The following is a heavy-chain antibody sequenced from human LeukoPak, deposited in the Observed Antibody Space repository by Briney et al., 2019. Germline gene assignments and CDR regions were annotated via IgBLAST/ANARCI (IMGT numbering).Heavy chain of an antibody. J-gene: IGHJ5*02. CDR2: IKEDGSQR. V-gene: IGHV3-7*01. CDR1: GFTFSSYW. Sequence: QPGGSLRLSCAVSGFTFSSYWMSWVRQAPGKGLEWVANIKEDGSQRSYVDSVKGRFTISRDNAKNSLYLQMNSLRAEDTAIYRCARLHDYGDLRVRFDPWGQGTLVTVSS. D-gene: IGHD4-17*01. CDR3: ARLHDYGDLRVRFDP.